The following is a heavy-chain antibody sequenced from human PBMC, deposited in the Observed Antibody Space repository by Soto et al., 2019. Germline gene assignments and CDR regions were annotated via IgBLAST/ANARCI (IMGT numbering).Heavy chain of an antibody. J-gene: IGHJ4*02. Sequence: ASETLSLTCTVSGGSISSGGYYWSWIRQHPGKGLEWIGYIYYSGSTYYNPSLKSRVTISVDTSKNQFSLKLSSVTAADTAVYYCARAVGYCSSTSCQPTLDYWGQGTLVTVSS. CDR2: IYYSGST. CDR3: ARAVGYCSSTSCQPTLDY. V-gene: IGHV4-31*03. CDR1: GGSISSGGYY. D-gene: IGHD2-2*01.